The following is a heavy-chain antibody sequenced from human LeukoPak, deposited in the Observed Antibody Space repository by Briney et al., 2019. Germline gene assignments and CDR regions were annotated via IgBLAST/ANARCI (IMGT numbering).Heavy chain of an antibody. Sequence: GGSLRLSCAASGFTVSSNYMSWVRQAPGKGLEWVSVIYSGGSTYYADSVKGRFTISRDNSKNTLYLQMNSLRAEDTAVYYCAITRGGEKHYYYYYGMDVWGQGTTVTVSS. V-gene: IGHV3-53*01. CDR3: AITRGGEKHYYYYYGMDV. CDR1: GFTVSSNY. J-gene: IGHJ6*02. CDR2: IYSGGST. D-gene: IGHD4-17*01.